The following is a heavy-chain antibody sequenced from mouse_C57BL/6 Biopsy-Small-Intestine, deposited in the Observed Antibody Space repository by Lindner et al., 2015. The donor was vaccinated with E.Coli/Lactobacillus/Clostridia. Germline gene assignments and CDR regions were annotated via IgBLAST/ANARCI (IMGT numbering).Heavy chain of an antibody. Sequence: SVKVSCKASGYDFSGYYLHWVRQAPGQGPEWIGRIRSPSGGAHYAQKFQGRVTMTTDTFTRTAFMELRSLRSDDTAIYFCARSQQVAYYDYWGQGTLVIVSS. D-gene: IGHD1-1*02. CDR2: IRSPSGGA. CDR1: GYDFSGYY. CDR3: ARSQQVAYYDY. V-gene: IGHV1S12*01. J-gene: IGHJ4*01.